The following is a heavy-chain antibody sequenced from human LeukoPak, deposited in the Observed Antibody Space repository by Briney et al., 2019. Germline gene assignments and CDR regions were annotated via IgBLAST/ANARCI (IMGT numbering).Heavy chain of an antibody. V-gene: IGHV1-8*01. Sequence: ASVKVSCKASGYTFTSYDINWVRQATGQGLEWMGWMNPNSGNAGYAQKFQGRVTMTRNTSISTAYMELSSLRSEDTAVYYCAIGRYFPYDAFDIWGQGTMVTVSS. J-gene: IGHJ3*02. CDR3: AIGRYFPYDAFDI. CDR2: MNPNSGNA. CDR1: GYTFTSYD. D-gene: IGHD3-9*01.